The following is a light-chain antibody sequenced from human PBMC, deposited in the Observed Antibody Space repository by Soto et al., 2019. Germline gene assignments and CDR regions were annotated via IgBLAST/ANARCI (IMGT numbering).Light chain of an antibody. V-gene: IGKV1-39*01. CDR2: AAS. CDR3: QQTLSIPWT. J-gene: IGKJ1*01. Sequence: DIQMTQSPSSLSASVGDRVTIACRASQNIFTYLSWYQQKQGIAPKLLIYAASSLQSGVPSRFSGTGSGTNFTLIISSLQPEDFATYSCQQTLSIPWTFGQGTKVGVK. CDR1: QNIFTY.